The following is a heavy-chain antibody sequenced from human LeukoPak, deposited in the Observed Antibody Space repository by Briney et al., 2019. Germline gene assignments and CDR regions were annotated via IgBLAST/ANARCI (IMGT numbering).Heavy chain of an antibody. V-gene: IGHV4-59*08. CDR2: IYYTGST. D-gene: IGHD6-25*01. J-gene: IGHJ4*02. CDR1: GGSISSLY. Sequence: SDTLALLCSVSGGSISSLYWSWIRQPPGKGLEWIVYIYYTGSTNYNTSLKGRVTIFVAMSKNQFSLRLSSVTAADTALYYWARHRAYSSAPPFDYWGQGTLVTVSS. CDR3: ARHRAYSSAPPFDY.